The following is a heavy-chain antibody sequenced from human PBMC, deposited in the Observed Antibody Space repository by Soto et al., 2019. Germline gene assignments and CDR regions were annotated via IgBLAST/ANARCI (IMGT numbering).Heavy chain of an antibody. CDR1: GFTFSSYA. V-gene: IGHV3-30-3*01. D-gene: IGHD4-17*01. CDR3: AREVGMTTVTTGGMVYYYYYGMDV. CDR2: ISYDGSNK. J-gene: IGHJ6*02. Sequence: QVQLVESGGGVVQPGRSLRLSCAASGFTFSSYAMHWVRQAPGKGLEWVAVISYDGSNKYYADSVKGRFTISRDNSKNTLXXQXNXXRAEDTAVYYCAREVGMTTVTTGGMVYYYYYGMDVWGQGTTVTVSS.